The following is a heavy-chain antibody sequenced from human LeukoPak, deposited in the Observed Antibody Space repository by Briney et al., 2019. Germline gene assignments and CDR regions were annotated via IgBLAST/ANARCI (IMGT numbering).Heavy chain of an antibody. D-gene: IGHD2/OR15-2a*01. CDR1: GFTFNNYH. CDR2: ISNSGGNT. Sequence: GGSLRLSCTASGFTFNNYHMAWVRQAPGRGLESISSISNSGGNTYYSDSVKGRFTISRDNSQTTVGLQMNSLTAEDTAKYYCARIFSLTPTYLYGLDVWGQGTTVTVSS. CDR3: ARIFSLTPTYLYGLDV. J-gene: IGHJ6*02. V-gene: IGHV3-23*01.